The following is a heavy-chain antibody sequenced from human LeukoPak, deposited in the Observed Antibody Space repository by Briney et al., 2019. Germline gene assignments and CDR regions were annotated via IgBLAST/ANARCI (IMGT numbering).Heavy chain of an antibody. Sequence: GGSLRLTCEASGFTFSKFGMSWVRQAPGKGLEWVSSISGSGGSTYYADSVKGRFTISRDTSKNTLYLQMNSLRAEDTAVYYCAKSLSSGHCYVDSYFDYWGQGTLVTVSS. CDR2: ISGSGGST. D-gene: IGHD3-22*01. CDR3: AKSLSSGHCYVDSYFDY. J-gene: IGHJ4*02. CDR1: GFTFSKFG. V-gene: IGHV3-23*01.